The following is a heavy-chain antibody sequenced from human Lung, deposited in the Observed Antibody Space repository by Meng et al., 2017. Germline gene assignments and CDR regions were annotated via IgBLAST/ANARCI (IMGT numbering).Heavy chain of an antibody. CDR2: INHSGST. CDR3: ARGPTTMAHDFDY. Sequence: QVRLQQWGAELLKPSETLSLTCVVSGGSFSDYYWSWIRQPPGKELEWIGEINHSGSTNYNPSLESRATISVDTSQNNLSLKLSSVTAADSAVYYCARGPTTMAHDFDYWGQGTLVTVSS. J-gene: IGHJ4*02. V-gene: IGHV4-34*01. D-gene: IGHD4-11*01. CDR1: GGSFSDYY.